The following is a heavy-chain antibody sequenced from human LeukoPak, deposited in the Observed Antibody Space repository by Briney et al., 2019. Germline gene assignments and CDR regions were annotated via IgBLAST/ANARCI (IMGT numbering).Heavy chain of an antibody. V-gene: IGHV4-39*07. CDR2: IYYSGST. D-gene: IGHD6-19*01. CDR1: GGSISSSSYY. J-gene: IGHJ6*02. Sequence: SETLSLTCTVSGGSISSSSYYWGWIRQPPGKGLEWIGSIYYSGSTYYNPSLKSRVTISVDASKNQFSLKLSSVTAADTAVYYCARSSDSSGWYWVGYYGMDVWGQGTTVTVSS. CDR3: ARSSDSSGWYWVGYYGMDV.